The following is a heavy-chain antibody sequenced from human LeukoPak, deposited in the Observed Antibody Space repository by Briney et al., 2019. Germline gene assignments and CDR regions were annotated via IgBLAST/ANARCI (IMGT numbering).Heavy chain of an antibody. CDR2: IYYSGST. J-gene: IGHJ4*02. D-gene: IGHD1-14*01. Sequence: PSETLSLTCTVSGGSISSYYWSWIRQPPGPGLEWIGYIYYSGSTNYNPSLKSRVTISVDTSKNQFSLKLSSVTAADTAVYYCARGGAPDVDYWGQGTLVTVSS. CDR3: ARGGAPDVDY. V-gene: IGHV4-59*01. CDR1: GGSISSYY.